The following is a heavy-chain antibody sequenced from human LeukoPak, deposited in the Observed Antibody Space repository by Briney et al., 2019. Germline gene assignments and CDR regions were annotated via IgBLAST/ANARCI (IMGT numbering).Heavy chain of an antibody. J-gene: IGHJ6*02. CDR1: GGSISSGDYY. CDR3: ARVTTVTVLARYYGMDV. D-gene: IGHD4-17*01. CDR2: IYYSGST. V-gene: IGHV4-30-4*01. Sequence: PSQTLSLTCTVSGGSISSGDYYWSWIRQPPGKGLEWIGYIYYSGSTYYNPSLKSRVTISVDTSKNQFSLKLSSVTAADTAVYYCARVTTVTVLARYYGMDVWGQGTTVTVSS.